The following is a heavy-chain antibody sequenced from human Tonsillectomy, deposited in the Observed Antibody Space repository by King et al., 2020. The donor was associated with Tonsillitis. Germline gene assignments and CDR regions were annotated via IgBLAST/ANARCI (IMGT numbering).Heavy chain of an antibody. Sequence: VQLVESGGGVVQPGGSLRLSCAASGFTFSTYSMHWVRQAPGKGLEWVAFIGSDKNYISYADSVKGRFTISRDYSRDTLYLQMNSLRTEDSAVYYCTKELSSWYYFEDWGQGALVTVSS. CDR2: IGSDKNYI. V-gene: IGHV3-30*02. CDR1: GFTFSTYS. J-gene: IGHJ4*02. D-gene: IGHD6-13*01. CDR3: TKELSSWYYFED.